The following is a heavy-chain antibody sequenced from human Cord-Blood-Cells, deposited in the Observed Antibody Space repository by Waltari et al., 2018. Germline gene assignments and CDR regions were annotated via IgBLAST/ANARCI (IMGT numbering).Heavy chain of an antibody. CDR3: ARSKLVWFDP. V-gene: IGHV4-39*01. CDR2: IYYSGST. Sequence: QLQLQESGPGLVKPSETLSLTCTVSGGSISSSSYYWGWIRQPPGKGLVWIGSIYYSGSTYYNPSLKSRVTISVDTSKNQFSLKLSSVTAADTAVYYCARSKLVWFDPWGQGTLVTVSS. D-gene: IGHD6-6*01. J-gene: IGHJ5*02. CDR1: GGSISSSSYY.